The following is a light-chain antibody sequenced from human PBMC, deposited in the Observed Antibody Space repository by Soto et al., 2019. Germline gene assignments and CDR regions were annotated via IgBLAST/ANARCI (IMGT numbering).Light chain of an antibody. V-gene: IGLV1-51*01. CDR2: DDN. CDR3: GSWDSSLSAYV. CDR1: SSNIGGNS. Sequence: QSVMTQPPSVSAAPGQTVTISCSGSSSNIGGNSVSWYQQLPGTAPQLLIYDDNKRPSGIPDRFSGSKSGTSATLGITGFQTGDEADYYCGSWDSSLSAYVFGTGTKVTVL. J-gene: IGLJ1*01.